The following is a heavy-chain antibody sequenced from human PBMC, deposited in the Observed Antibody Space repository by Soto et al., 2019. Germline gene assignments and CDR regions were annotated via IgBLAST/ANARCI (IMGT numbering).Heavy chain of an antibody. J-gene: IGHJ5*02. Sequence: GGSLRLSCAASGFTFSSYAMSWVRQAPGKGLEWVSAISGSGGSTYYADSVKGRFTISRDNSKNTLYLQMNSLRAEDTAVYYCAKARVASYGDYMNWFDPWGQGTLVTVSS. D-gene: IGHD4-17*01. CDR1: GFTFSSYA. V-gene: IGHV3-23*01. CDR2: ISGSGGST. CDR3: AKARVASYGDYMNWFDP.